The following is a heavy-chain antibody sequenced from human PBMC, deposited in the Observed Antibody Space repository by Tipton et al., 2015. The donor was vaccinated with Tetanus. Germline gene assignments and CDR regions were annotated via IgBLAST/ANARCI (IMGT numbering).Heavy chain of an antibody. D-gene: IGHD2-2*01. CDR3: ARGHAENPLVGVPAAQPITYGMDV. CDR2: IIPIFGTA. CDR1: GGTFSSYA. Sequence: QSGPEVKKPGSSVKVSCKASGGTFSSYAISWVRQAPGQGLEWMGGIIPIFGTANYAQKFQGRVTITADESTSTAYMELSSLRSEDTAVYYCARGHAENPLVGVPAAQPITYGMDVWGQGPTVTVSS. V-gene: IGHV1-69*01. J-gene: IGHJ6*02.